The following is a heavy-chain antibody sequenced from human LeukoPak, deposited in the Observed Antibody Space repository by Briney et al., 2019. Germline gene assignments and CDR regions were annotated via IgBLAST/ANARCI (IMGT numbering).Heavy chain of an antibody. J-gene: IGHJ5*02. Sequence: SETLSLTCTVSGGSISSYYWSWIRQPPGKGLEWIGYIYYSGSTNYNPSLKSRVTISVDTPKNQFSLKLSSVTAADTAVYYCARREIQLWSGNWFDPWGQGTLVTVSS. D-gene: IGHD5-18*01. CDR2: IYYSGST. CDR1: GGSISSYY. CDR3: ARREIQLWSGNWFDP. V-gene: IGHV4-59*08.